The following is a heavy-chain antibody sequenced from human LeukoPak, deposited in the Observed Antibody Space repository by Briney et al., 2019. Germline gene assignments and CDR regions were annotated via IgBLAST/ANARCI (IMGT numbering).Heavy chain of an antibody. CDR2: ISSSSSYI. J-gene: IGHJ6*02. V-gene: IGHV3-21*01. CDR1: GFTFSSYS. CDR3: ARDFDDILTGSTYGMDV. D-gene: IGHD3-9*01. Sequence: GSLRLPCAASGFTFSSYSMNWVRQAPGKGLEWVSSISSSSSYIYYADSVKGRFTISRDNAKNSLYLQMNSLRAEDTAVYYCARDFDDILTGSTYGMDVWGQGTTVTVSS.